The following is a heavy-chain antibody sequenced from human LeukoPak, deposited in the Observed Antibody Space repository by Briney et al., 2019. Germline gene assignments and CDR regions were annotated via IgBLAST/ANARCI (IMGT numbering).Heavy chain of an antibody. D-gene: IGHD4-23*01. CDR1: GFTLRSYW. CDR3: VRDFGGNSDY. Sequence: GGSLRPSCAASGFTLRSYWMHWVRQAPGKGLVWVSRINIDGTTSYAGSVKGRFTISRDIAKNTLYLQMNTLTAEDTAVYYCVRDFGGNSDYWGQGTLVTVSS. J-gene: IGHJ4*02. V-gene: IGHV3-74*01. CDR2: INIDGTT.